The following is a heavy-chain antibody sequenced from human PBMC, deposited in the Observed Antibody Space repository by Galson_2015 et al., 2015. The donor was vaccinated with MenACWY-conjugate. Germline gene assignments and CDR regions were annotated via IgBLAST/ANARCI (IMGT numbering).Heavy chain of an antibody. Sequence: SLRLSCAASGFTFSSYAMSWVRQAPGKGLEWVSAISGSGGSTYYADSVKGRFTISRDNSKNTLYLQMNSLRAEDMAVYYCAKGNGRIVGATDYWGQGTLVTVSS. CDR2: ISGSGGST. V-gene: IGHV3-23*01. J-gene: IGHJ4*02. CDR1: GFTFSSYA. CDR3: AKGNGRIVGATDY. D-gene: IGHD1-26*01.